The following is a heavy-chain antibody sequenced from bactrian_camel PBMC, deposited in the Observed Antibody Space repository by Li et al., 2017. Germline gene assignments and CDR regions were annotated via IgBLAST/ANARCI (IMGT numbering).Heavy chain of an antibody. CDR2: IKSDGGSA. V-gene: IGHV3S35*01. J-gene: IGHJ4*01. Sequence: DVQLVESGGGSVQAGGSLRLSCAASGFTARNYCLGWFRQAPGKGLEWVSYIKSDGGSAAYADSLKGRFTISRDNAKNTLYLQMNSLKPEDTAVYYCVSLVGRPLVHQGTQVTVS. D-gene: IGHD2*01. CDR1: GFTARNYC.